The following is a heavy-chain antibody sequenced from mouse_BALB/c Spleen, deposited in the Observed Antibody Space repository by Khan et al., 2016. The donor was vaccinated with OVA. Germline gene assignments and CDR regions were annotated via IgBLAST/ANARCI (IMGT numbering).Heavy chain of an antibody. V-gene: IGHV1-85*01. J-gene: IGHJ3*01. CDR1: GYTFTSYD. CDR2: MFPGDGST. D-gene: IGHD2-14*01. CDR3: GRGGYGGFAY. Sequence: QVRLQQSGAELVKPGASVKLSCKASGYTFTSYDINWVRQRPEQGLEWIGWMFPGDGSTKYNENFKGKATLTTDKSSSTAYMQLSRLTSEDSGAYFCGRGGYGGFAYWGQGTLVTVSA.